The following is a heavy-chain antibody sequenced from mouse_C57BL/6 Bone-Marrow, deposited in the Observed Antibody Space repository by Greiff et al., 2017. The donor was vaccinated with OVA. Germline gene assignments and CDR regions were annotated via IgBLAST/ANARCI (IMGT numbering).Heavy chain of an antibody. CDR2: ISYDGSN. CDR1: GYSITSGYY. Sequence: EVKLMESGPGLVKPSQSLSLTCSVTGYSITSGYYWNWIRQFPGNKLEWMGYISYDGSNNYNPSLKNRISITRDTSKNQFFLKLNSVTTEDTATYYCAREYDGYYSYYAMDYWGQGTSVTVSS. CDR3: AREYDGYYSYYAMDY. J-gene: IGHJ4*01. D-gene: IGHD2-3*01. V-gene: IGHV3-6*01.